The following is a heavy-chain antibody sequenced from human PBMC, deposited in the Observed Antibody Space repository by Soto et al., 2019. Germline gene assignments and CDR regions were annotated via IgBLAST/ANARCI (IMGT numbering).Heavy chain of an antibody. V-gene: IGHV3-33*01. D-gene: IGHD3-3*01. Sequence: GGSLRLSCAASGFTFSSYGMHWVRQAPGKGLEWVAVIWYDGSNKYYADSVKGRFTISRDNSKNTLYLQMNSLRAEDTAVYYCARDRNDFWSGYYLYSYYGMDVWRQGTTVTVSS. CDR3: ARDRNDFWSGYYLYSYYGMDV. CDR1: GFTFSSYG. CDR2: IWYDGSNK. J-gene: IGHJ6*02.